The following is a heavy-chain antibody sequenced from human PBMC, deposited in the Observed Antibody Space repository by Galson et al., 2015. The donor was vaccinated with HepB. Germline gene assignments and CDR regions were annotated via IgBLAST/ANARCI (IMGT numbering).Heavy chain of an antibody. CDR1: GYTFTSYG. Sequence: SVKVSCKASGYTFTSYGISWVRQAPGQGLEWMGWISAYNGNTNYAQKLQGRVTMTTDTSTSTAYMELRSLRSDDTAVYYCARDLVDPFWSGYNWFDPWGQGTLVTVSS. CDR3: ARDLVDPFWSGYNWFDP. D-gene: IGHD3-3*01. J-gene: IGHJ5*02. CDR2: ISAYNGNT. V-gene: IGHV1-18*01.